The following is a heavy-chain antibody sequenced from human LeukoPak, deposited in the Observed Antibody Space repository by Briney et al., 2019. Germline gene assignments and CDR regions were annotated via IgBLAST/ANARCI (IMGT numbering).Heavy chain of an antibody. Sequence: NSGGSLRLSCAASGFTFSDYYMSWIRQAPGKGLEWVSYISSSGSTIYYADSVKGRFTISRDNAKNSLYLQMNSLRAEDTAVYYCARDFTSAMVRRGYYYYGMDVWGQGTTVTVSS. CDR2: ISSSGSTI. CDR3: ARDFTSAMVRRGYYYYGMDV. V-gene: IGHV3-11*04. CDR1: GFTFSDYY. J-gene: IGHJ6*02. D-gene: IGHD5-18*01.